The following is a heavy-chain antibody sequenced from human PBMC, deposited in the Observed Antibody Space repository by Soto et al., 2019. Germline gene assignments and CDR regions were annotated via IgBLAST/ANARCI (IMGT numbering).Heavy chain of an antibody. V-gene: IGHV3-53*01. CDR1: GFTVSSTY. Sequence: EVQLVESGGGLIQPGGSLRLSCAASGFTVSSTYMSWVRQAPGKGLEWVSVIYSGGSTYYADSVKGRFTISRDKSKNTLYLQMNSLRADDTAVYYCARSGYSYGPFDYWGQGTLVTVSS. CDR2: IYSGGST. CDR3: ARSGYSYGPFDY. D-gene: IGHD5-18*01. J-gene: IGHJ4*02.